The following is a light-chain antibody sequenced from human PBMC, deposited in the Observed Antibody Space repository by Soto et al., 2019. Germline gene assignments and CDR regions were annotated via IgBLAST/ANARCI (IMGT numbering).Light chain of an antibody. Sequence: QSALTQPASVSGSPGQSITISCTGTSSDIGGYNYVSWYQQHPGKAPKLMISEVSNRPSRVSDRFSGSKSGNTASLTISGLQAEDEADYYCSSYTSSSTVVFGGGTKLTVL. CDR1: SSDIGGYNY. CDR3: SSYTSSSTVV. V-gene: IGLV2-14*01. CDR2: EVS. J-gene: IGLJ2*01.